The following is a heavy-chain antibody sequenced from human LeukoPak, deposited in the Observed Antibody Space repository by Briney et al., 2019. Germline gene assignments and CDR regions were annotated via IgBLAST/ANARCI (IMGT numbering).Heavy chain of an antibody. CDR1: CGSFSGYY. V-gene: IGHV4-34*01. CDR3: ASRGQINNFDY. J-gene: IGHJ4*02. CDR2: INHSGST. Sequence: SETLSLTCAVYCGSFSGYYWSWIRQPPGKGLEWIGEINHSGSTNYNPSLKSRVTISVDTSKNQFSLKLSSVTAADTAVYYCASRGQINNFDYWGQGTLVTVSS.